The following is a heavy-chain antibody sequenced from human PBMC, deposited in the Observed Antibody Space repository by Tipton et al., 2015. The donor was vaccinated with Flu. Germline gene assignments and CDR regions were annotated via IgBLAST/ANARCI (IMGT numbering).Heavy chain of an antibody. J-gene: IGHJ3*02. D-gene: IGHD4-17*01. Sequence: VQLVQSGGGLVQPGGSLRLSCAASGFSINNYWMSWVRQAPGKGPEWVANIKEDGSERNYVDSVKGRFTISRDNAKNSLYLQMNSLRAEDTAVYYCASTGIWGQGTMVTVSS. V-gene: IGHV3-7*01. CDR3: ASTGI. CDR1: GFSINNYW. CDR2: IKEDGSER.